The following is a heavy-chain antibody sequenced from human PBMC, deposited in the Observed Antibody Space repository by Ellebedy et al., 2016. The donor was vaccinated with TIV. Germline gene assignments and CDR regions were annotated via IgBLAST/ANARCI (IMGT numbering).Heavy chain of an antibody. Sequence: MPSETLSLTCSVSGGSVSSTRYYWAWIRQPPGEGLEYIGSVYYSGSPYYNPSFKSRVTLSAATSKNQFSLNLRTVTAADTAVYYCARTDPWQPIDDWGQGILVSVSS. D-gene: IGHD2-21*02. CDR3: ARTDPWQPIDD. CDR2: VYYSGSP. J-gene: IGHJ4*02. CDR1: GGSVSSTRYY. V-gene: IGHV4-39*01.